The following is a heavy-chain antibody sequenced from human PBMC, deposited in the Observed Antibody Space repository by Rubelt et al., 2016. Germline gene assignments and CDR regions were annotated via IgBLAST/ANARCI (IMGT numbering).Heavy chain of an antibody. Sequence: QVQLQESGPGLVKPSETLSLTCTVSGGSISSYYWSCIRQPPGKGLEWIGEINHSGSTNYNPALRGLFPVFVVTSEAPFSLKLCSVTAADTAVYYCASEGLPNYWGQGTLVTVSS. J-gene: IGHJ4*02. CDR2: INHSGST. D-gene: IGHD5-12*01. V-gene: IGHV4-34*10. CDR1: GGSISSYY. CDR3: ASEGLPNY.